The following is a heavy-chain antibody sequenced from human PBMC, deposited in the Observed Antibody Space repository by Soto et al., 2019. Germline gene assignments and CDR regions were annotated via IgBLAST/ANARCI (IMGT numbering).Heavy chain of an antibody. CDR3: ARVAELRSYYYYGMDV. J-gene: IGHJ6*02. CDR2: IIPIFGTA. CDR1: GGTFSSYA. Sequence: SVKVSCKASGGTFSSYAISWVRQAPGQGLEWMGGIIPIFGTANYAQKFQGRVTITADESTSTAYMELSSLRSEDTAVYYCARVAELRSYYYYGMDVWGQGTTVTVSS. D-gene: IGHD1-7*01. V-gene: IGHV1-69*13.